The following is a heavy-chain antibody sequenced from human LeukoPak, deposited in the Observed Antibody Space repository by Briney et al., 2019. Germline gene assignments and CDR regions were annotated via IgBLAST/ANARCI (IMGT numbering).Heavy chain of an antibody. CDR3: ARAKVDTAMAPYYYYYMDV. V-gene: IGHV1-69*06. J-gene: IGHJ6*03. CDR1: GGTFSSYV. CDR2: IIPIFGTA. D-gene: IGHD5-18*01. Sequence: ASVKVSCKASGGTFSSYVISWVRQAPGQGLEWMGGIIPIFGTANYAQKFQGRVTITADKSTSTAYMELSSLRSEDTAVYYCARAKVDTAMAPYYYYYMDVWGKGTTVTVSS.